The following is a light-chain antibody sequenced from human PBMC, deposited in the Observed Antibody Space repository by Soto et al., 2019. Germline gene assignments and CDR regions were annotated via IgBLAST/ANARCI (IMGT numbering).Light chain of an antibody. Sequence: QSALTQPRSVSGSPGQSVTMSCTGASSDVGGYNYVSWYQQHPGKAPKLMIYDVNKRPSGVPDRFSGSKSGNTASLTISGLQAEDEADYYCCSYAGRYFFGSGTKLTVL. J-gene: IGLJ1*01. V-gene: IGLV2-11*01. CDR1: SSDVGGYNY. CDR3: CSYAGRYF. CDR2: DVN.